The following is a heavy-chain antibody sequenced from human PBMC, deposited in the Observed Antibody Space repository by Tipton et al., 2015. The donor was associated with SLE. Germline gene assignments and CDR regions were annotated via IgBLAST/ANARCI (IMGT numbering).Heavy chain of an antibody. CDR3: ARGDYDFWSGSYYFDY. D-gene: IGHD3-3*01. CDR1: GFTSSSYW. J-gene: IGHJ4*02. CDR2: IKHDGSEK. Sequence: SLRLSCAASGFTSSSYWMTWVRQAPGKGLEWVANIKHDGSEKYYVDSVKGRFTISRDNAKNSLYLQMNSLRAEDTAVYYCARGDYDFWSGSYYFDYWGQGALVTVSS. V-gene: IGHV3-7*01.